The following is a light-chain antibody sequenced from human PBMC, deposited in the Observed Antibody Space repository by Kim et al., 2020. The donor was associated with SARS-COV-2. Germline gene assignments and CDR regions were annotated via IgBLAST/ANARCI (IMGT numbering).Light chain of an antibody. CDR2: GAS. J-gene: IGKJ4*01. CDR3: QQYNDWPPIT. V-gene: IGKV3-15*01. Sequence: SPGERATLSCRASESAATYLASYQQKPGQAPRLLIYGASTRATGVPDRFSGRGSETEFTLTISGLQSEDFAVYYCQQYNDWPPITFGGGTKVDIK. CDR1: ESAATY.